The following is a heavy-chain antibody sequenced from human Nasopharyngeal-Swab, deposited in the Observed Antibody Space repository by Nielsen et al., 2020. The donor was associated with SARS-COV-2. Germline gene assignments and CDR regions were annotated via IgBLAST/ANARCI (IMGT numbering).Heavy chain of an antibody. V-gene: IGHV4-31*03. CDR1: GGSISSGGYY. D-gene: IGHD1-7*01. J-gene: IGHJ4*02. CDR3: ARQNGTTPPDY. CDR2: IYYSGST. Sequence: SETLSLTCTVSGGSISSGGYYWSWLRQHPGKGLEWIGYIYYSGSTYYNPSLKSRVTITVDTSKNQFSLKLSSVTAADTAVYYCARQNGTTPPDYWGQGTLVTVSS.